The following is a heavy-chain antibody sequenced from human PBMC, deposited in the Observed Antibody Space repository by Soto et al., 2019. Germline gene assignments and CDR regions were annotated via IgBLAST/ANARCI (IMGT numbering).Heavy chain of an antibody. D-gene: IGHD3-3*01. Sequence: SVKVSCKASGFTFTSSAMQWVRQARGQRLEWIGWIVVGSGNTNYAQKFQERVTITRDMSTSTAYMELSSLRSEDTAVYYCAAEDQYDFWSGSAAFDIWGQGTMVTVSS. V-gene: IGHV1-58*02. CDR2: IVVGSGNT. J-gene: IGHJ3*02. CDR3: AAEDQYDFWSGSAAFDI. CDR1: GFTFTSSA.